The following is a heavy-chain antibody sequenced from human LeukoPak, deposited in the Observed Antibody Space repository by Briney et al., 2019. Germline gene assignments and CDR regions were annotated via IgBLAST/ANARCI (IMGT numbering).Heavy chain of an antibody. V-gene: IGHV3-53*01. Sequence: GGSLRLSCAASGFTVSSNYMSWVRQAPGKGLEWVSVIYSGGSTYYADSVKGRFTISRDNSKNTLYPQMNSLRAEDTAVYYCARDYREGSSWEFDYWGQGTLVTVSS. CDR1: GFTVSSNY. CDR3: ARDYREGSSWEFDY. CDR2: IYSGGST. D-gene: IGHD6-13*01. J-gene: IGHJ4*02.